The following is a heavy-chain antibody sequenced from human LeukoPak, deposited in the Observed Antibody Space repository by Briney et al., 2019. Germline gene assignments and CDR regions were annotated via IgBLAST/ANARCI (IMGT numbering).Heavy chain of an antibody. CDR3: ARGMPHDY. J-gene: IGHJ4*02. D-gene: IGHD2-2*01. V-gene: IGHV4-59*01. CDR1: GGSISSYY. Sequence: SETLSLTCTVSGGSISSYYWSWIRQPPGKGLEWIGYIYYSGSTNYNPSLKSRVTISVDTSKNQFSLKPSSVTAADTAVYYCARGMPHDYWGQGTLVTVSS. CDR2: IYYSGST.